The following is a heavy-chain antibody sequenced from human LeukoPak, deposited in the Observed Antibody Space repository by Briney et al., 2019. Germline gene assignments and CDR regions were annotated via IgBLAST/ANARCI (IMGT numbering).Heavy chain of an antibody. CDR3: STYTSGSVSY. CDR2: IKSRTDGGAT. D-gene: IGHD6-19*01. V-gene: IGHV3-15*01. Sequence: GGSLRLSCAASGFTFSNLWMTWIRQAPGKGLEWVGRIKSRTDGGATDYAAPVKGRFTISRDDSKNTLYLQMNSLKTEDTAVYYCSTYTSGSVSYWGQGTLVTVSS. CDR1: GFTFSNLW. J-gene: IGHJ4*02.